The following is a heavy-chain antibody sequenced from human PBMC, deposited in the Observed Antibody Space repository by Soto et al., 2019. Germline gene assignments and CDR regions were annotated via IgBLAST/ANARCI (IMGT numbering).Heavy chain of an antibody. Sequence: PGGSLILSCAASGFTFSSYSRSWVRQAPGKGLEWVSAISGSGGSTYYADSVKGRFTISRDNSKNTLYLQMNSLRAEDTAVYYCAKDRKPTIVGATHEFGYWGQGTLVTVSS. CDR1: GFTFSSYS. J-gene: IGHJ4*02. CDR3: AKDRKPTIVGATHEFGY. CDR2: ISGSGGST. D-gene: IGHD1-26*01. V-gene: IGHV3-23*01.